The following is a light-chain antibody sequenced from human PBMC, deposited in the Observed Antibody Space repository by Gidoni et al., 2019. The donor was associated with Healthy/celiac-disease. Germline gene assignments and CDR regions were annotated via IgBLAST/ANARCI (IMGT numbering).Light chain of an antibody. CDR3: QQYNTGGT. CDR2: DAS. CDR1: QSISSW. V-gene: IGKV1-5*01. Sequence: DIQMTQSPSTLSASVGDRVTITCRASQSISSWLAWYQQKPRKAPKLLIYDASSLESGVPSRFSGSGSGTEFTLTISSLQPDDFATYYCQQYNTGGTFGQGTKPEIK. J-gene: IGKJ2*02.